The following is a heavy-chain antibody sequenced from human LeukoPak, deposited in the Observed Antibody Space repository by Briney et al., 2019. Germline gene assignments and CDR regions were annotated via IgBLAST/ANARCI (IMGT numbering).Heavy chain of an antibody. CDR1: GFTFSSDW. J-gene: IGHJ6*03. CDR2: VNTDGSAT. CDR3: VRDPGSYYLPYFYYMDV. Sequence: AGGSLRLSCAASGFTFSSDWMHWVRQAPGKGLVWVSRVNTDGSATTYADSVKGRFTISRDNAKNTLYLQMNSLRAEDTAVYYCVRDPGSYYLPYFYYMDVWGKGTTVTVSS. D-gene: IGHD1-26*01. V-gene: IGHV3-74*01.